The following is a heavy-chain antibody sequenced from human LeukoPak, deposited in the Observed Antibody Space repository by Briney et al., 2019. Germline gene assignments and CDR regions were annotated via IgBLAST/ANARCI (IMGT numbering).Heavy chain of an antibody. CDR1: GGSVSSSSYY. D-gene: IGHD6-13*01. Sequence: KASETLSLTCTVSGGSVSSSSYYWGWIRQPPGKGLEWIGSIYYSGSTYYNPSLKSRVTISVDTSKNQFSLNLSSVTAADTAVYYCARLSSSWDLYWGQGTLVTVSS. CDR2: IYYSGST. J-gene: IGHJ4*02. V-gene: IGHV4-39*01. CDR3: ARLSSSWDLY.